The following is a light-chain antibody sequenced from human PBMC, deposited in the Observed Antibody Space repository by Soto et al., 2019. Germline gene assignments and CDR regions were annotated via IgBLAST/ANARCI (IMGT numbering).Light chain of an antibody. CDR2: GAS. V-gene: IGKV3-15*01. CDR1: QSVSTN. J-gene: IGKJ5*01. Sequence: EIVMTQYPATLSVSPGERATLSCRASQSVSTNLAWYQQKPGQAPRLLIFGASTRATGIPARFSGSGSGTEFTRTISSLQSEDFAVYYGQQYNTWPPITFGPGTRLDIK. CDR3: QQYNTWPPIT.